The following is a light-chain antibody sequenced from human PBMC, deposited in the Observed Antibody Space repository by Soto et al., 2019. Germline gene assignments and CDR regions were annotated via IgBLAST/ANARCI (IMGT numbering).Light chain of an antibody. V-gene: IGKV3-20*01. CDR3: QQYGSSLT. CDR1: QSVSSS. Sequence: EREMMQSPATLSVSQGERATLSCRASQSVSSSLAWYQQKPGQAPRLLIYGASTRATGIPDRFSGSGSGTDFTLTISRLEPEDFAVYYCQQYGSSLTFGGGTKVAIK. CDR2: GAS. J-gene: IGKJ4*01.